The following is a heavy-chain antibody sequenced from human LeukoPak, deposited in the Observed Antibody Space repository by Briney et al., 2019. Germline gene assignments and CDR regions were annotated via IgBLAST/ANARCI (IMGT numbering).Heavy chain of an antibody. CDR3: ARCPPHYY. Sequence: SETLSLTCAVYGGSFSGYYWSWIRQPPGKGLEWIGEINHSGSTNYNPSLKSRVTISVDTSKNQFSLKLSSVTAADTAVYYCARCPPHYYWGQGTLVTVSS. J-gene: IGHJ4*02. D-gene: IGHD3-3*02. CDR2: INHSGST. V-gene: IGHV4-34*01. CDR1: GGSFSGYY.